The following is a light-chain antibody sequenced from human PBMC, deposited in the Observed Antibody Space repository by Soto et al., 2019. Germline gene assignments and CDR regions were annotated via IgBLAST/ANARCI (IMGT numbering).Light chain of an antibody. J-gene: IGLJ1*01. CDR1: SSDVGSYNL. CDR2: EGN. CDR3: ATWDDSLSGYV. Sequence: QSALTQPASVSGSPGQSITISCTGTSSDVGSYNLVSWYQQHPGKAPKLIIYEGNKRPSGVSNRLSGSKSGNTASLTISGLQAEDEADYYCATWDDSLSGYVFGTGTKLTVL. V-gene: IGLV2-23*01.